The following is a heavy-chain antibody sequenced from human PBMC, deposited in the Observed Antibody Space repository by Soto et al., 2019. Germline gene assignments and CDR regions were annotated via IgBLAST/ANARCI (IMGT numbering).Heavy chain of an antibody. CDR1: EFTFTYAW. V-gene: IGHV3-15*01. Sequence: EVQLVESGGDLVKPGGSLRLSCAASEFTFTYAWMSWVRQAPGKGLEWVGRIKSKTDGGTTDYAAPVKGRFTISRDESQCTLYLQMNSLKTEDTAVYYCTSLYYGHWGQGTLVTVSS. J-gene: IGHJ4*02. CDR2: IKSKTDGGTT. CDR3: TSLYYGH. D-gene: IGHD3-16*02.